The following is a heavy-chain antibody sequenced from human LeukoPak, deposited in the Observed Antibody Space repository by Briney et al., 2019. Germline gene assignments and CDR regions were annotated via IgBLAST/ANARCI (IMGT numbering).Heavy chain of an antibody. D-gene: IGHD5-18*01. Sequence: PGGSLRLSCAASGFTFSSYGMHWVRQAPGKGLEWVAAISYDGSNKYYADSVKGRFTISRDNSKNTLYLQMNSLRAEDTAVYYCARGINSSSAFDIWGQGTMVTVSS. CDR3: ARGINSSSAFDI. J-gene: IGHJ3*02. V-gene: IGHV3-30*03. CDR2: ISYDGSNK. CDR1: GFTFSSYG.